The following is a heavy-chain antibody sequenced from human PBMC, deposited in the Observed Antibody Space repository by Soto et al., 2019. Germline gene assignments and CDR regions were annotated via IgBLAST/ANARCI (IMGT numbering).Heavy chain of an antibody. J-gene: IGHJ5*02. CDR3: VRSMYAHFRSENYKVPWFDP. D-gene: IGHD3-3*02. CDR1: WSRYTGYS. CDR2: IFHCDSDT. Sequence: PGESLKISCKGSWSRYTGYSIGRVSQMPGKGMEWMGIIFHCDSDTSYSPFFQGQVTILSEXSISAADLQWSGMKASDTAIYYCVRSMYAHFRSENYKVPWFDPRGEGALVTVTS. V-gene: IGHV5-51*01.